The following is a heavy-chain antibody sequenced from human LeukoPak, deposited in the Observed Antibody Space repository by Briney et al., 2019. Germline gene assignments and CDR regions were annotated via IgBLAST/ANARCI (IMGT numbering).Heavy chain of an antibody. CDR1: GYTFTSYY. Sequence: ASVKVSCKASGYTFTSYYIHWVRQAPGQGLEWMGIINPSGGITTYAQKFQRRVTMTRDKSTSTVYMELRRLTSEDTAVYYCARDGKTAAGNNFDYWGQGTQVTVSS. D-gene: IGHD6-13*01. CDR2: INPSGGIT. V-gene: IGHV1-46*01. J-gene: IGHJ4*02. CDR3: ARDGKTAAGNNFDY.